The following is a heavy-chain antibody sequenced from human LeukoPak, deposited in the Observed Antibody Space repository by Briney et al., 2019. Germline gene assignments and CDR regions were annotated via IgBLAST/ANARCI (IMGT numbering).Heavy chain of an antibody. V-gene: IGHV1-46*01. CDR3: AXDQXGFDY. J-gene: IGHJ4*02. Sequence: GASVKVSCKASGYTFTSNYIHWVRQAPGQGLEWMGMIYPRDGSTSYAQKFQGRVTVTRDTSTSTVHMELSGLRSEDTAVYDCAXDQXGFDYWGQGTLVTVSS. CDR2: IYPRDGST. CDR1: GYTFTSNY.